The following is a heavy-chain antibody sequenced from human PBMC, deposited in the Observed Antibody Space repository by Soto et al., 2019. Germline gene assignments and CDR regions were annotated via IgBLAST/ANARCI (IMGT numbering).Heavy chain of an antibody. CDR1: GFTVSSNY. D-gene: IGHD2-2*01. CDR3: ASEKGYCSSNSCSITRPNYYGIDV. J-gene: IGHJ6*02. Sequence: GGSLRLSCAASGFTVSSNYMSWVRQAPGKGLEWVSVIYSGGSTYYADSVKGRFTISRDNSKNTLYLQMNSLRAEDTAVYYCASEKGYCSSNSCSITRPNYYGIDVWGQGTTVTVYS. CDR2: IYSGGST. V-gene: IGHV3-53*01.